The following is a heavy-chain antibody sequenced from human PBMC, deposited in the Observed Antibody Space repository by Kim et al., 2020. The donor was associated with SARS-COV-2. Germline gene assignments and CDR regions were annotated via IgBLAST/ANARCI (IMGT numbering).Heavy chain of an antibody. CDR2: LYTAGDT. CDR1: EFTVIKNY. J-gene: IGHJ4*02. CDR3: VRAAYYGSGSPTGLFAY. V-gene: IGHV3-66*01. D-gene: IGHD3-10*01. Sequence: GGSLRLSCTASEFTVIKNYMGWVRQAPGKGLEWVSLLYTAGDTFYANSVKGRFITSRDNSKPVLYLQMNSLRVEDTAVYYCVRAAYYGSGSPTGLFAYCGPGALFSVSS.